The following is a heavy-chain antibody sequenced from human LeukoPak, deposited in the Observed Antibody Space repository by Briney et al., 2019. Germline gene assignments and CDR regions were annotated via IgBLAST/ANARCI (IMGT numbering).Heavy chain of an antibody. CDR2: FGPEDGET. V-gene: IGHV1-24*01. Sequence: GASVKVSCKVSGYTLTELSMHWVRQAPGKGLEWMGGFGPEDGETIYAQKFQGRVTMTEDTSTDTAYMELSSLRSEDTAVYYCATDLVGSGSPTPGYWGQGTLVTVSS. D-gene: IGHD3-10*01. J-gene: IGHJ4*02. CDR1: GYTLTELS. CDR3: ATDLVGSGSPTPGY.